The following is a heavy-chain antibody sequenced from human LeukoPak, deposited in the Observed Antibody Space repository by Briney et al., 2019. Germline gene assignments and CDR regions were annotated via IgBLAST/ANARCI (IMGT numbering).Heavy chain of an antibody. CDR2: INWNGGST. V-gene: IGHV3-20*04. D-gene: IGHD6-6*01. CDR1: GFTFSSYG. Sequence: PGGSLRLSCAASGFTFSSYGMHWVRQAPGKGLEWVSGINWNGGSTGYADSVKGRFTISRDNAKNSLYLQMNSLRAEDTALYYCARDTSSSSDYWGQGTLVTVSS. J-gene: IGHJ4*02. CDR3: ARDTSSSSDY.